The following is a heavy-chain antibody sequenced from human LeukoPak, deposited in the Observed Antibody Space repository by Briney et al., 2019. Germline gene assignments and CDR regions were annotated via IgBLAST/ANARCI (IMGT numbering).Heavy chain of an antibody. CDR2: INHSGST. CDR3: ARLMARYSSSRYGRAFDI. CDR1: GGSFSGYY. Sequence: PSETLSLTCAVYGGSFSGYYWSWIRQPPGKGLEWIGEINHSGSTNYNPSLKSRVTISVDTSKNQFSLKLSSVTAADTAVYYCARLMARYSSSRYGRAFDIWGQGTMVTVSS. V-gene: IGHV4-34*01. D-gene: IGHD6-13*01. J-gene: IGHJ3*02.